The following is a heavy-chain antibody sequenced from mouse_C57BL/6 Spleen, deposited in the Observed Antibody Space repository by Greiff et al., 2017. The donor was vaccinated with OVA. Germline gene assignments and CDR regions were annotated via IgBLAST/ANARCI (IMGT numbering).Heavy chain of an antibody. CDR3: AKPVITTVVDLPWFAY. CDR1: GFTFSDYG. Sequence: EVQLVESGGGLVKPGGSLKLSCAASGFTFSDYGMHWVRQAPEKGLEWVAYISSGSSTIYYADTVKGRFTISRDNAKNTLFLQLTSLRSEDTAMYYCAKPVITTVVDLPWFAYWGQGTLVTVSA. J-gene: IGHJ3*01. V-gene: IGHV5-17*01. CDR2: ISSGSSTI. D-gene: IGHD1-1*01.